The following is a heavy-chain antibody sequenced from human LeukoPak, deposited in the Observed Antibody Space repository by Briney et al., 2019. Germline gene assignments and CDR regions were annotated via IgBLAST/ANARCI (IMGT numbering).Heavy chain of an antibody. Sequence: ASVKVSCKTSGYTFTSYGITWVRQAPGQGLEWMGWINTNTENPTYAQGFTGRFVFSLDTSVSTAYLQISSLKAEDTAVYYCASLGYYYDSSGYYNYWGQGTLVTVSS. CDR3: ASLGYYYDSSGYYNY. CDR2: INTNTENP. J-gene: IGHJ4*02. D-gene: IGHD3-22*01. CDR1: GYTFTSYG. V-gene: IGHV7-4-1*02.